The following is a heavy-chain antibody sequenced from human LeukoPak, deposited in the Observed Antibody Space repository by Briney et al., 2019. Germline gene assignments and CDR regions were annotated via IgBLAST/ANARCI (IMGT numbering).Heavy chain of an antibody. CDR3: ARDRDGYNWVDFDY. J-gene: IGHJ4*02. CDR1: GGTFSSYA. V-gene: IGHV1-69*05. D-gene: IGHD5-24*01. Sequence: ASVKVSCKASGGTFSSYAISWVRQAPGQGLEWMGRIIPIFGTANYAQKFQGRVTITTDESTSTAYVELSSLRSEDTAVYYCARDRDGYNWVDFDYWGQGTLVTVSS. CDR2: IIPIFGTA.